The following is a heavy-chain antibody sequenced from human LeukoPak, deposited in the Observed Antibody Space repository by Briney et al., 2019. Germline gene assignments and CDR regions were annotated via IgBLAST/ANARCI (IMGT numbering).Heavy chain of an antibody. CDR1: GFTFSVYY. CDR3: ALGTINKDFYFGMDV. CDR2: ISNSGSTV. J-gene: IGHJ6*02. Sequence: GGSLRLSCAASGFTFSVYYVTWLRQAPGKGLEWLSYISNSGSTVFYADSVKGRFTVSRDNAKRSLYLQIESLRDDDTAVYHCALGTINKDFYFGMDVWGQGTTVTVSS. D-gene: IGHD2-8*01. V-gene: IGHV3-11*01.